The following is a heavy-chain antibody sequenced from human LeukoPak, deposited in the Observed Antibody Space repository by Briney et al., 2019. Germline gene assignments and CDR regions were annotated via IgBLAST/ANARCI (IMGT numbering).Heavy chain of an antibody. CDR1: GFTFSSYE. Sequence: GGSLRLSCAASGFTFSSYEMNWVRQAPGKGLEWVSYISSSGSTIYYADSVKGRFTISRDNAKNSLYLQMNSLRAEDTAVYYCARASITMIVVDGAAFDIWGQGTMVTVSS. J-gene: IGHJ3*02. D-gene: IGHD3-22*01. V-gene: IGHV3-48*03. CDR2: ISSSGSTI. CDR3: ARASITMIVVDGAAFDI.